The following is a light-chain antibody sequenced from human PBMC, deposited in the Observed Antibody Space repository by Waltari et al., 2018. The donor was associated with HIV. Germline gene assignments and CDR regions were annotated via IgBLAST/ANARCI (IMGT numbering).Light chain of an antibody. V-gene: IGKV1-39*01. CDR2: AAS. CDR3: QQSYGSPFT. J-gene: IGKJ3*01. CDR1: QSISSY. Sequence: DIRVTQSPSSLSASVGDRVTITCRASQSISSYLTWYQQKPGTAPKLLMSAASSLQSGVPSRFSGNGSGTDFTLTISSLQPEDFATYYCQQSYGSPFTFGPGSKLHIK.